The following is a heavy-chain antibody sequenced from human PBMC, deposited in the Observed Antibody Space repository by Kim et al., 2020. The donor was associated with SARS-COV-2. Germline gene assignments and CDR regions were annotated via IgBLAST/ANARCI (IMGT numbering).Heavy chain of an antibody. Sequence: GGSLRLSCAASGFTFSSYAMSWVRQAPGKGLEWVSAISGSGGSTYYADSVKGRFTISRDNSKNTLYLQMNSLRAEDTAVYYCAKDYPSGYSYGRPTCMDVWGQGTTVTVSS. V-gene: IGHV3-23*01. CDR2: ISGSGGST. D-gene: IGHD5-18*01. CDR3: AKDYPSGYSYGRPTCMDV. J-gene: IGHJ6*02. CDR1: GFTFSSYA.